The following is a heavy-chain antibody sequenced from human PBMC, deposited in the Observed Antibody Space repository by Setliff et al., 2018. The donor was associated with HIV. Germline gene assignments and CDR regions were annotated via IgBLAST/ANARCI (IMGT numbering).Heavy chain of an antibody. CDR2: MNPNSGNT. Sequence: ASVKVSCKASGYTFTSYDINWVRQATGQGFEWMGWMNPNSGNTGYAQKSQGRVTMTRNTSISTAYMELSSLRSEDTAVYYCARVQRYCSGGSCLSDAFDIWGQGTMVTVSS. J-gene: IGHJ3*02. V-gene: IGHV1-8*02. CDR3: ARVQRYCSGGSCLSDAFDI. D-gene: IGHD2-15*01. CDR1: GYTFTSYD.